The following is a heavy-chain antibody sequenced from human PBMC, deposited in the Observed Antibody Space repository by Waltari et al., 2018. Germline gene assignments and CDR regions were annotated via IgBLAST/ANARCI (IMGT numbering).Heavy chain of an antibody. Sequence: QVQLVQSGAEVKKPGASVKVSCKASGYTFTGYYMPWVRQAPGQGLEWMGWINPNSGGTNYAQKFQGRVTMTRDTSISTAYMELSRLRSDDTAVYYCARDYCTNGVCSRYYFDYWGQGTLVTVSS. CDR2: INPNSGGT. D-gene: IGHD2-8*01. CDR1: GYTFTGYY. J-gene: IGHJ4*02. V-gene: IGHV1-2*02. CDR3: ARDYCTNGVCSRYYFDY.